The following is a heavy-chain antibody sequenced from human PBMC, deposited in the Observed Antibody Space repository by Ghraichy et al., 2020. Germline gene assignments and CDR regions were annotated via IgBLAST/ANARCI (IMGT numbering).Heavy chain of an antibody. CDR3: ASAGKAYYYGSGSYYDLVSSYYYYGMDV. V-gene: IGHV4-34*01. CDR2: INHSGST. Sequence: SETLSLTCAVYGGSFSGYYWSWIRQPPGKGLEWIGEINHSGSTNYNPSLKSRVTISVDTSKNQFSLKLSSVTAADTAVYYCASAGKAYYYGSGSYYDLVSSYYYYGMDVWGQGTTVTVSS. CDR1: GGSFSGYY. J-gene: IGHJ6*02. D-gene: IGHD3-10*01.